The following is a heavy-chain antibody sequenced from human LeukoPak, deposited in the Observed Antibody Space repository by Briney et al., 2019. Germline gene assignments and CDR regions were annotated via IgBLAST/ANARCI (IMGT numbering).Heavy chain of an antibody. D-gene: IGHD1-1*01. CDR3: ARDTWKDYYYYFMDV. Sequence: PETLSLTCTVSGDSISNPYYWGWIRQPPGKGLEWIGSISHSGSTFYTPSLRSRVTISLDTSKNQFSLKLNSVTAADTAVYYCARDTWKDYYYYFMDVWGKGTTVTVSS. J-gene: IGHJ6*03. V-gene: IGHV4-38-2*02. CDR2: ISHSGST. CDR1: GDSISNPYY.